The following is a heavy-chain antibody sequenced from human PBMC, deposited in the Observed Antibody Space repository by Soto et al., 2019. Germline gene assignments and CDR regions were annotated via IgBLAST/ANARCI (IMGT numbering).Heavy chain of an antibody. Sequence: PGESLKISCAASGFTFSSYAMSWVRQAPGQGLEWVSAISGSGGSTYYADSVKGRFTISRDNSKNTLYLQMNSLRAEDTAVYYCARSALEYCSSTSCYRGGYYYYGMDVWGQGTTVTVSS. CDR2: ISGSGGST. V-gene: IGHV3-23*01. J-gene: IGHJ6*02. D-gene: IGHD2-2*02. CDR3: ARSALEYCSSTSCYRGGYYYYGMDV. CDR1: GFTFSSYA.